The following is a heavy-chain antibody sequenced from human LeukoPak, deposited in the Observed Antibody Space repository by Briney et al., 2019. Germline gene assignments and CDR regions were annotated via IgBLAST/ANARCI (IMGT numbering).Heavy chain of an antibody. CDR1: GFTFSSYA. D-gene: IGHD1-7*01. Sequence: GGSLRLSCAASGFTFSSYAMSWVRQAPGKGLEWVSAISGSGGSTYYADSVKGRFTISRDNAKNSLYLQMNSLRAEDTAVYYCARRITGITDWGQGTLVTVSS. CDR2: ISGSGGST. J-gene: IGHJ4*02. CDR3: ARRITGITD. V-gene: IGHV3-23*01.